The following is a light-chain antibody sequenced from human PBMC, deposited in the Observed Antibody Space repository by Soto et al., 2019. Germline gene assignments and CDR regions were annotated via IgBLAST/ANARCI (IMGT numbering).Light chain of an antibody. CDR3: QQYNSYSPWT. CDR1: QNVNKW. V-gene: IGKV1-5*01. CDR2: DAS. J-gene: IGKJ1*01. Sequence: DIQMTQSPSTLSASVGDRVTITCRASQNVNKWLAWFQQKPGKVPKLLIFDASTLQSGVPSRFGGSGSGTEFTLTITSLQPDDFATYYCQQYNSYSPWTFGPGTKVDIK.